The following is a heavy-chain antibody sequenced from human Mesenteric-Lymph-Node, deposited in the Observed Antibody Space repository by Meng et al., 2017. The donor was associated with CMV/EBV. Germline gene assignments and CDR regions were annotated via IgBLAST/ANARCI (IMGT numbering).Heavy chain of an antibody. CDR1: GYTFTDHY. D-gene: IGHD3-10*01. Sequence: CHASGYTFTDHYIHWMRQAPGQGLEWMGRINPASMGTNYAQKFQGRVTMTRDTSISTAYMELTRLTSDDTAVYYRARDDAVGSLDCWGQGTLVTVSS. J-gene: IGHJ4*02. V-gene: IGHV1-2*06. CDR2: INPASMGT. CDR3: ARDDAVGSLDC.